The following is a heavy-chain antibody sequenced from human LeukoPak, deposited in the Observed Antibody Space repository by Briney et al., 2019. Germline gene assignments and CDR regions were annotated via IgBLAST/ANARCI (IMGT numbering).Heavy chain of an antibody. J-gene: IGHJ4*02. D-gene: IGHD5-12*01. CDR1: GYSFTSYW. CDR2: IDPSDSYT. Sequence: GESLQISCKGSGYSFTSYWTSWVRQMPGKGLEWMGRIDPSDSYTNYSPSFQGHVTISADKSISTAYLQWSSLKASDTAMYYCASSDIVATSDYWGQGTLVTVSS. CDR3: ASSDIVATSDY. V-gene: IGHV5-10-1*01.